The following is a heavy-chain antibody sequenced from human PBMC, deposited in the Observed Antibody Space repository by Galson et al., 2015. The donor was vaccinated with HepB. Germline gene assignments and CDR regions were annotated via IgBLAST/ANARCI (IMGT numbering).Heavy chain of an antibody. D-gene: IGHD3-10*01. V-gene: IGHV3-74*01. CDR1: GFTFSRYR. CDR3: ARDQVLWFGSDEVGMDG. CDR2: INSDGRST. J-gene: IGHJ6*04. Sequence: SLRLSCAASGFTFSRYRMHWVRQAPGKGLVWVSRINSDGRSTSYADSVQGRFTISRDNAKNTMYLQMNRLSAEDTAVYHCARDQVLWFGSDEVGMDGWGKGTTGTVSS.